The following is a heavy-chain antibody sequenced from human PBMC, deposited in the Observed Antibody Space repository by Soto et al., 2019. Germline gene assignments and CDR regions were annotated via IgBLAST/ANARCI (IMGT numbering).Heavy chain of an antibody. CDR3: ARSPIAAAGYYYYYGMDV. CDR2: INPSGGST. V-gene: IGHV1-46*01. D-gene: IGHD6-13*01. Sequence: ASVNVSCKASGYTFTSYYMHWVRQAPGQGLEWMGIINPSGGSTSYAQKFQGRVTMTRDTSTSTVYMELSSLRSEDTAVYYCARSPIAAAGYYYYYGMDVWGQGTTVTVSS. CDR1: GYTFTSYY. J-gene: IGHJ6*02.